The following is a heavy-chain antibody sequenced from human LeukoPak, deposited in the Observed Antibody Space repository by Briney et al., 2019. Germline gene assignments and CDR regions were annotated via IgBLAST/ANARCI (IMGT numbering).Heavy chain of an antibody. CDR2: IYPGDSDT. J-gene: IGHJ4*02. D-gene: IGHD3-22*01. CDR3: ASYDSSGYYWGGIDY. Sequence: GESLKISWKGSGYSFTSYWIGWVRQMPGKGLEWMGIIYPGDSDTRYSPSFQGQVTISADKSISTAYLQWSSLKASDTAMYYCASYDSSGYYWGGIDYWGQGTLVTVSS. CDR1: GYSFTSYW. V-gene: IGHV5-51*01.